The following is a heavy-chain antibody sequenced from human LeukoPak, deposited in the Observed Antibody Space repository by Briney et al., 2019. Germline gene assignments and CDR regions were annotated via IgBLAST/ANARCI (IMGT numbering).Heavy chain of an antibody. J-gene: IGHJ4*02. Sequence: GGTLRLSCAASGFTFSSYGMSWVRQAPGKGLEWVANIKQDGSEKYYVDSVKGRFTISRDNAKNSLFLQMNSLRAEDTAVYYCARERPPRTTVTTPGVHWGQGTLVTVSS. V-gene: IGHV3-7*01. CDR1: GFTFSSYG. CDR2: IKQDGSEK. CDR3: ARERPPRTTVTTPGVH. D-gene: IGHD4-17*01.